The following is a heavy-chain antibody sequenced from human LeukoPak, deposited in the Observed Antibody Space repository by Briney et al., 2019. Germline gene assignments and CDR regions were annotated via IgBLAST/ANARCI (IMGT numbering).Heavy chain of an antibody. CDR1: GFTFSSYW. Sequence: GGSLRLSCAASGFTFSSYWMTWVRQAPGKGLEWLANIKQDGSVKYYVDSVKGRFTISRDNAKNSVYLQMNSLRAEDTAVYYCARIGYSSSSLDFWGQGTLVPVSS. D-gene: IGHD6-6*01. V-gene: IGHV3-7*01. CDR3: ARIGYSSSSLDF. CDR2: IKQDGSVK. J-gene: IGHJ4*02.